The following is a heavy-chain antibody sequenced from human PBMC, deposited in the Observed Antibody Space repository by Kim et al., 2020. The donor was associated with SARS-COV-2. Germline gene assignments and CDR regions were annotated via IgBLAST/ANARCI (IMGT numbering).Heavy chain of an antibody. CDR1: GFTFSSYW. J-gene: IGHJ3*02. D-gene: IGHD1-7*01. V-gene: IGHV3-74*01. Sequence: GGSLRLSCAASGFTFSSYWMHWVRQAPGKGLVWVSRINSDGSSTSYADSVKGRFTISRDNTKNTLYLQMNSLRAEDTAVYYCARPRELQTNDAFDIWGQGTMVTVSS. CDR3: ARPRELQTNDAFDI. CDR2: INSDGSST.